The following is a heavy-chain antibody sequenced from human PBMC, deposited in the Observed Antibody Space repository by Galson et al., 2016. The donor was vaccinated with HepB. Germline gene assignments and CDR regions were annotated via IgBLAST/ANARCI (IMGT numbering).Heavy chain of an antibody. V-gene: IGHV5-51*01. CDR2: IYPGDSDT. Sequence: QSGAEVKKPGESLKISCETSGYSFTYNWIGWVRQMPGKGLEWMGIIYPGDSDTTYSPSFQGQVTIPADKSISTAYLQWSSLKASDTAMYYCARSYYGSGSYSVDYFDFWGQGTLVTVSS. CDR3: ARSYYGSGSYSVDYFDF. CDR1: GYSFTYNW. D-gene: IGHD3-10*01. J-gene: IGHJ4*02.